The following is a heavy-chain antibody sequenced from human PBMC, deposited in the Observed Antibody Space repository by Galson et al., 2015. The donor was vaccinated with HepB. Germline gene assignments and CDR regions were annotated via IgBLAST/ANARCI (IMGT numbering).Heavy chain of an antibody. CDR3: ARGFGDYSDGVYFDL. V-gene: IGHV1-69*13. Sequence: SVKVSCKASGGSFSRYTISWVRQAPGRGLEWMGGIIPIFSTANYAQKFQGRVTITADESTSTAYMELSTLRSEDTAVYYCARGFGDYSDGVYFDLWAGAPWSLSPQ. D-gene: IGHD4-17*01. CDR2: IIPIFSTA. J-gene: IGHJ2*01. CDR1: GGSFSRYT.